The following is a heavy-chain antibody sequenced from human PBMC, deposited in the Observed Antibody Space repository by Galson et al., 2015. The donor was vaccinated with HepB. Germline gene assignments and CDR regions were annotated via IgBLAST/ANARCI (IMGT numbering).Heavy chain of an antibody. CDR3: ATPGFYDSGGSYYEY. CDR1: GFTFTNYG. Sequence: SVKVSCKASGFTFTNYGVSWVRQAPGQGPEYMGWINSFNAKTFIAQNFEGRVTMTTDTSTTTAYMELAGLRSDDTAMYFCATPGFYDSGGSYYEYWGRGTLVTVSS. D-gene: IGHD3-22*01. V-gene: IGHV1-18*01. CDR2: INSFNAKT. J-gene: IGHJ4*02.